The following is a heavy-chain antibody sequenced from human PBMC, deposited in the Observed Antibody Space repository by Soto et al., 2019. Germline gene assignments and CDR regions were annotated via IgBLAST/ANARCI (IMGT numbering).Heavy chain of an antibody. V-gene: IGHV4-34*01. Sequence: SETLSLTCAVYGGSFSGYYWSWIRQPPGKGLEWIGEINHSGSTNYNPSLKSRVTISVDTSKNQFPLKLSSVTAADTAVYYCARLGYGSGSTYYFDYWGQGTLVTVSS. CDR1: GGSFSGYY. J-gene: IGHJ4*02. CDR3: ARLGYGSGSTYYFDY. D-gene: IGHD3-10*01. CDR2: INHSGST.